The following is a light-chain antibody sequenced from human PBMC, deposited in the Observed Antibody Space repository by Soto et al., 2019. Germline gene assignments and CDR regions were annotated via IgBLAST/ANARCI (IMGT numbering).Light chain of an antibody. J-gene: IGLJ3*02. CDR3: RSYTSSSPRV. CDR2: EVS. V-gene: IGLV2-14*01. CDR1: SSDVGGYNY. Sequence: QSALTQPASVSGSPGQSITISCTGTSSDVGGYNYVSWYQQHPGKAPKLMIYEVSNRPSGVSNRFSGSKSGNTASLTISGLQAEYYAHYYFRSYTSSSPRVFGAGTKLTVL.